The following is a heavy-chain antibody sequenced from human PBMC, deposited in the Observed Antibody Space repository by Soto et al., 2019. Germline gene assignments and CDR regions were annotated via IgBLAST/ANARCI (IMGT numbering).Heavy chain of an antibody. J-gene: IGHJ6*03. V-gene: IGHV4-59*08. CDR2: IYYSGST. D-gene: IGHD6-25*01. CDR1: GGSISSYY. CDR3: ARSYSSGPGYYYYMDV. Sequence: SETLSLTCTVSGGSISSYYWSWIRQPPGKGLEWIGYIYYSGSTNYNPSLKSRVTISVDTSKNQFSLKLSSVTAADTAVYYCARSYSSGPGYYYYMDVWGKGTTVTVSS.